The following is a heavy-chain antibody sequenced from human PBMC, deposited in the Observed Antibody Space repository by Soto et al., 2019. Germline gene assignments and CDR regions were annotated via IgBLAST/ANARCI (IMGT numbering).Heavy chain of an antibody. J-gene: IGHJ4*02. V-gene: IGHV3-23*01. D-gene: IGHD2-15*01. CDR3: AKGITRAGGSSPEY. CDR2: ISGSGGST. Sequence: EVQLLESGGGLVQPGGSLRLSCAASGFTFSSYAMSWVRQAPGKGLEWVSAISGSGGSTYYTDSVKGRFTISRDNSKNTLYLQMNSLRAEDTAVYYCAKGITRAGGSSPEYWGQGTLVTVSS. CDR1: GFTFSSYA.